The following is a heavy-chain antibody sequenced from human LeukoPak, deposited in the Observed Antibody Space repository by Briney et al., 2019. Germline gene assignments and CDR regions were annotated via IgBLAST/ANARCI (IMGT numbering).Heavy chain of an antibody. CDR2: VYYRGST. J-gene: IGHJ6*03. CDR3: PRGHTYYDFWSGHQPGSYYMDV. CDR1: GGSLRSGSYS. V-gene: IGHV4-39*07. D-gene: IGHD3-3*01. Sequence: PSETLSLTCTVSGGSLRSGSYSRGWGPQPPGKGLGWGGGVYYRGSTYYTPSLTSRVSLSVDTHTNHFSLKLCSVTAADTRLCFCPRGHTYYDFWSGHQPGSYYMDVWGKGTTVTVSS.